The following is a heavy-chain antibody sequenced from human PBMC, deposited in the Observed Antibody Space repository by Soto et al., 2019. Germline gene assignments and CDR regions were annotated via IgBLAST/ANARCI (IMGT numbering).Heavy chain of an antibody. CDR1: GFTVSSNY. V-gene: IGHV3-66*01. CDR3: VKSSRRDITASRGMDV. D-gene: IGHD3-3*01. CDR2: IYSGGST. J-gene: IGHJ6*02. Sequence: PGGSLRLSCAASGFTVSSNYMSWVRQAPGKGLEWVSVIYSGGSTYYADSVRGRFTISRDNSENTLFLQMSSLRADDTAVYYCVKSSRRDITASRGMDVWGQGTTVTVSS.